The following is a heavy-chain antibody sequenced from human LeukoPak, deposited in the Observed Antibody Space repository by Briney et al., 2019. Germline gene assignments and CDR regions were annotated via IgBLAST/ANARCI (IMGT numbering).Heavy chain of an antibody. Sequence: GGSLRLSCAASGFTLKNYAMGWVRQAPGKGLEWVSAISGSGTITYYADSVKGRFTISRDNSKNTLYLQMSSLRGDDTAIYYCAKDPDHYYDTNAYSFDYWGQGTLVTVSS. CDR1: GFTLKNYA. D-gene: IGHD3-22*01. V-gene: IGHV3-23*01. CDR2: ISGSGTIT. CDR3: AKDPDHYYDTNAYSFDY. J-gene: IGHJ4*02.